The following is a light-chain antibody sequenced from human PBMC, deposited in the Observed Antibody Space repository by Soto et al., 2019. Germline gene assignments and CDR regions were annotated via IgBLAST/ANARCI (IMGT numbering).Light chain of an antibody. J-gene: IGKJ3*01. V-gene: IGKV3-20*01. CDR3: QQYGSSPLFT. Sequence: EIVLTQSPGTLSLSPGERATLSCRASQSVSSSYLAWYQQKPGQAPRLLIYGASRRATGIPDRFSGSGSGTHFILTISRVEPEDFAVYNCQQYGSSPLFTFGPGIKVDIK. CDR1: QSVSSSY. CDR2: GAS.